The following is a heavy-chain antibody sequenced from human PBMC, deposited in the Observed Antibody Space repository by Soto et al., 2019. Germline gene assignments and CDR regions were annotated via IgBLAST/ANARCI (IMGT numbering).Heavy chain of an antibody. CDR2: IRSKAESYAP. Sequence: EVQLVESGGGLVQPGGSLKLSCAASGFTFSGSTMHWVRQASGKALQWVVSIRSKAESYAPAYAASVKGRFTISRDDSKNTAYVQMTSLRAEDAAVDYCARLSEWDYVGEYWGQGTLGTVSS. CDR1: GFTFSGST. D-gene: IGHD1-26*01. V-gene: IGHV3-73*02. CDR3: ARLSEWDYVGEY. J-gene: IGHJ4*02.